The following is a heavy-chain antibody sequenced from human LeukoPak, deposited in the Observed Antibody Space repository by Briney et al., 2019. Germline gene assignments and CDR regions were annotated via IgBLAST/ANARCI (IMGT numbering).Heavy chain of an antibody. D-gene: IGHD6-13*01. CDR3: AREIGYSSSRQGVYFQH. J-gene: IGHJ1*01. Sequence: GGSLRLSCAASGFTFSNYAIHWVRQAPGKGLGWVAVISYDGSNTYYADSVKGRFTISRDNSKNTLYLQMNSLRAEDTAVYYCAREIGYSSSRQGVYFQHWGQGTLVTVSS. CDR2: ISYDGSNT. V-gene: IGHV3-30*04. CDR1: GFTFSNYA.